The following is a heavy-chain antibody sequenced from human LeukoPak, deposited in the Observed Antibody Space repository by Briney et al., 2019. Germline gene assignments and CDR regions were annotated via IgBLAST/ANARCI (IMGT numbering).Heavy chain of an antibody. J-gene: IGHJ4*02. V-gene: IGHV3-9*01. Sequence: SLRLSCAASGFTFDDYAMHWVRQAPGKGLEWVSGISWNSGSIGYADSVKGRFTISRDNAKNSLYLQMNSLRAEDTALSHCAKDIGVYSSSWYYFDYWGQGTLVTVSS. CDR3: AKDIGVYSSSWYYFDY. CDR1: GFTFDDYA. CDR2: ISWNSGSI. D-gene: IGHD6-13*01.